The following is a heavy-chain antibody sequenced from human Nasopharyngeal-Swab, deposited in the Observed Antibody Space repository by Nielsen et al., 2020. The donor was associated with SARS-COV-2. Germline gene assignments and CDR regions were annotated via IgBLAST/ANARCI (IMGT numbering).Heavy chain of an antibody. Sequence: GESLKISCAASGFTVGTNFMNWVRQVPGKGLEWVSIIYRGGTTYYAASVKGRFTFSRDNSKNTVYLQMDSLRVEDTTVYYCARGGDYSDYGGFDYFDYWGQGTLVTVSS. CDR1: GFTVGTNF. CDR2: IYRGGTT. D-gene: IGHD4-11*01. J-gene: IGHJ4*02. V-gene: IGHV3-66*01. CDR3: ARGGDYSDYGGFDYFDY.